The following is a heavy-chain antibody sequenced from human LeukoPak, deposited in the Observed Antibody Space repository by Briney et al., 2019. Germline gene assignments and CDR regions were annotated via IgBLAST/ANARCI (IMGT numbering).Heavy chain of an antibody. J-gene: IGHJ6*03. Sequence: PSETLSLTCAVYGGSFSGHFWSWIRQPPGKGLEWIGEINHSGSTNYNPSLKSRLTISVDTPKNQFSLRLSSVAAADTAVYYCARNTCSGGSCYLPLYQYFMDAWGKGTTVTVSS. CDR3: ARNTCSGGSCYLPLYQYFMDA. V-gene: IGHV4-34*01. CDR2: INHSGST. D-gene: IGHD2-15*01. CDR1: GGSFSGHF.